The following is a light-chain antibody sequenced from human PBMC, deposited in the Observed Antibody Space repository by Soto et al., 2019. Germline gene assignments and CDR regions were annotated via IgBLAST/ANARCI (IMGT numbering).Light chain of an antibody. CDR3: LQHSTIPLT. CDR2: AAY. V-gene: IGKV1-17*01. CDR1: QGIRND. Sequence: DIQMTQFPSSLSASVGDRVTITCRASQGIRNDLAWYQQNPGKAPKRLIYAAYSLQSGVPSRFSGSRSGTEFTLAISSLQPEDFATFYSLQHSTIPLTFGQGTKVEIK. J-gene: IGKJ1*01.